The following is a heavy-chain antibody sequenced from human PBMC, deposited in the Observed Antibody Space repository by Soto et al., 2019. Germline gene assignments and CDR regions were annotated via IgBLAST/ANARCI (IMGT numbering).Heavy chain of an antibody. Sequence: QVQLVESGGGVVQPGRSLRLSSAASGFTFSSYAMHWVRQAPGKGLEWVAVISYDGSNKYYADSVKGRFTISRDNSKNTLYLQMNSLRAEDTAVYYCARGIGAVAGDYWGQGTLVTVSS. CDR1: GFTFSSYA. D-gene: IGHD6-19*01. CDR2: ISYDGSNK. V-gene: IGHV3-30-3*01. CDR3: ARGIGAVAGDY. J-gene: IGHJ4*02.